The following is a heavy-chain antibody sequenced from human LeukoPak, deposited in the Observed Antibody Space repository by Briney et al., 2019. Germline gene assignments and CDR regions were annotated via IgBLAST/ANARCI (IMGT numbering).Heavy chain of an antibody. D-gene: IGHD3-3*01. V-gene: IGHV3-7*01. J-gene: IGHJ4*02. Sequence: QPGGSLRLSCAASGFTFSSYWMSWVRQAPGKGLEWVANIKQDGSEKYYVDSVKGRFTISRDNAKNSLYLQMNSLRAEDAAVYYCARAGLRFLELVDYWGQGTLVTVSS. CDR3: ARAGLRFLELVDY. CDR1: GFTFSSYW. CDR2: IKQDGSEK.